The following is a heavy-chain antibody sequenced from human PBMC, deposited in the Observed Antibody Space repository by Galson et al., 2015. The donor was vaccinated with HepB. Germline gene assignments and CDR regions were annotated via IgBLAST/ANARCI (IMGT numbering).Heavy chain of an antibody. V-gene: IGHV3-30*18. D-gene: IGHD4-17*01. J-gene: IGHJ4*02. CDR2: ISYDGSNK. Sequence: SLRLSCAASGFTFRSSGIHWVRQAPGKGLEWVAAISYDGSNKCFADSVKGRFTISRDNSNSTLYLQMNSLRPEDTAVYYCAKDLGRMTTVTTGFDYWGQGTLLTVSS. CDR3: AKDLGRMTTVTTGFDY. CDR1: GFTFRSSG.